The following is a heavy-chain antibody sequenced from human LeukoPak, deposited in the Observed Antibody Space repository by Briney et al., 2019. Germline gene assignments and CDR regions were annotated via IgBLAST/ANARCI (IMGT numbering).Heavy chain of an antibody. J-gene: IGHJ4*02. Sequence: GGSLRLSCAASGFTFNNYGMHWVRQAPGKGLEWVAVIWYDGSNKYYADSVKGRFTISRDTSKNTLYLQMNSLSAEDTAVYYCAKDSSLSGYSSGIFDYWGQGTLVTVSS. CDR3: AKDSSLSGYSSGIFDY. D-gene: IGHD6-19*01. CDR2: IWYDGSNK. CDR1: GFTFNNYG. V-gene: IGHV3-30*02.